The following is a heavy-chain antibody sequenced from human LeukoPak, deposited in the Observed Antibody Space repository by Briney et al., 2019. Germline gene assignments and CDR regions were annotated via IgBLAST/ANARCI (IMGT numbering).Heavy chain of an antibody. Sequence: ASVKVSCKPCVGTLIQYPLTGVEPAPGQGLEWMGSFMPMFDTTYYAPRFHGRVTITADTSTNSAYMELSSLRSDDTALYYCARCRAMVWGVDLDDWGKGTLITVSS. CDR2: FMPMFDTT. D-gene: IGHD3-10*01. V-gene: IGHV1-69*06. J-gene: IGHJ4*02. CDR1: VGTLIQYP. CDR3: ARCRAMVWGVDLDD.